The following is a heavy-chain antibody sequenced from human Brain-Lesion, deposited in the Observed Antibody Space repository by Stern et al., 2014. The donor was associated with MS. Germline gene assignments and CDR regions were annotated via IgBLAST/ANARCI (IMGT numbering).Heavy chain of an antibody. CDR2: IIPIFGPA. Sequence: VHLVESGAEVKKPGSSVKVSCKASGGTFSSYAISWVRQAPGQGLEWMGGIIPIFGPANYAQKFQGRVTMTRNTSISTAYMELSSLRSEDTAVYYCARDRRDSSGYSFDYWGQGTLVTVSS. V-gene: IGHV1-69*06. CDR3: ARDRRDSSGYSFDY. D-gene: IGHD3-22*01. CDR1: GGTFSSYA. J-gene: IGHJ4*02.